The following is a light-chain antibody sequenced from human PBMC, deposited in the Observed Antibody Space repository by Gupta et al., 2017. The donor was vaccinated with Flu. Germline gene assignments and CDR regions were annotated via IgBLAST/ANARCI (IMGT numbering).Light chain of an antibody. CDR3: KLWAISADHGV. J-gene: IGLJ3*02. V-gene: IGLV3-21*02. Sequence: SYVLTQPPSVSVAPGQTARITCGKNNIVSKSGHWYQQKPGQAPVLGVKDDGDRPSGIKERRACSASAKKAKRNLSRVEAGDEDDDDCKLWAISADHGVFGGGTKLTVL. CDR1: NIVSKS. CDR2: DDG.